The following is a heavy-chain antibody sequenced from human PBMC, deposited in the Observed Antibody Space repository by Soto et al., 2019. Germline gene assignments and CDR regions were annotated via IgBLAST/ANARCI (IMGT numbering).Heavy chain of an antibody. CDR1: GFTFDDYA. D-gene: IGHD2-15*01. CDR2: ISWNSGSI. V-gene: IGHV3-9*01. Sequence: EVQLVESGGGLVQPGRSLRLSCAASGFTFDDYAMHWVRQAPGKGLEWVSGISWNSGSIGYADSVKGRFTISRDNAKNSLYLQMNCLRAQDTALYYCAKDQQTPHSNYCSGGSCYSGRNWYFDLWGRGILVTVSS. J-gene: IGHJ2*01. CDR3: AKDQQTPHSNYCSGGSCYSGRNWYFDL.